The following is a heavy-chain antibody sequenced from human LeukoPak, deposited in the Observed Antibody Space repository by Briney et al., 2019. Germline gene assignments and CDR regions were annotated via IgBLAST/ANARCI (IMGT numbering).Heavy chain of an antibody. CDR3: ARDGGHGYNFEY. D-gene: IGHD5-24*01. V-gene: IGHV3-74*01. CDR2: IYGDGSST. CDR1: GFTFSTSW. J-gene: IGHJ4*02. Sequence: GGSLRLSCAASGFTFSTSWMHWVRQASGKGLVWVSLIYGDGSSTTYADSVKGRFTISRDNAKNTLYLQMNSLRAEDTAVYYCARDGGHGYNFEYWGQGTLVTVSS.